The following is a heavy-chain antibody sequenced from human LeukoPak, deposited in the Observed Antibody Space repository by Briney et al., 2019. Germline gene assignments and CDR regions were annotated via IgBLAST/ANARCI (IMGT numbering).Heavy chain of an antibody. Sequence: SETLSLTCTVSGGSISSGVYYWSWIRQHPGKGLEWIGYIYYSGSTYYNPSLKSRVTISVDTSKNQFSLKLSSVTAADTAVYYCARDQAYSSSAGYYGMDVWGQGTTVTVSS. CDR1: GGSISSGVYY. CDR3: ARDQAYSSSAGYYGMDV. CDR2: IYYSGST. D-gene: IGHD6-13*01. V-gene: IGHV4-31*03. J-gene: IGHJ6*02.